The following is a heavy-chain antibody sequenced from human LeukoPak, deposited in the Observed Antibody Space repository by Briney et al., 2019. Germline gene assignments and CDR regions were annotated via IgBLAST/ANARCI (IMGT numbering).Heavy chain of an antibody. D-gene: IGHD2-2*01. J-gene: IGHJ5*02. CDR1: GGTFSSYA. CDR3: ASTVTSDIVVVPAAIAWFDP. Sequence: SVKVSCKASGGTFSSYAISWVRQAPGQGLEWMGGIIPIFGTANSAQKFQGRVTITADESTSTAYMELSSLRSEDTAVYYCASTVTSDIVVVPAAIAWFDPWGQGTLVTVSS. CDR2: IIPIFGTA. V-gene: IGHV1-69*01.